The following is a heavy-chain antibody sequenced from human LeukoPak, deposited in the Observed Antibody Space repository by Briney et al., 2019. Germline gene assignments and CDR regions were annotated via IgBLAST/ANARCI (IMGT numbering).Heavy chain of an antibody. J-gene: IGHJ4*02. Sequence: GGCVRLSCAASGCTFSSYGMPWVRQAPGKGLEWVAVISYDGSNKYYADSVKGRFTIPRDNSKNTLYLQMNSLRAEDTAVYYCAKDYDGAFDYWGQGTLVTVSS. CDR2: ISYDGSNK. CDR1: GCTFSSYG. D-gene: IGHD3-16*01. CDR3: AKDYDGAFDY. V-gene: IGHV3-30*18.